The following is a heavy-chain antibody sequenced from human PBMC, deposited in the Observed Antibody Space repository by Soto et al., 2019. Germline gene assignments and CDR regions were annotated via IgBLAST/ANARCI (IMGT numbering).Heavy chain of an antibody. J-gene: IGHJ4*02. CDR2: MNPNRGNT. CDR3: ARGGDY. V-gene: IGHV1-8*01. CDR1: GYTYTNYD. Sequence: GAVKVSCKGSGYTYTNYDINGLRQATRQGREWMGWMNPNRGNTGYGQKFQGRDTMTKNTSISRAYMELSGLRSEDTAVYYWARGGDYSGQGTLVTVSS.